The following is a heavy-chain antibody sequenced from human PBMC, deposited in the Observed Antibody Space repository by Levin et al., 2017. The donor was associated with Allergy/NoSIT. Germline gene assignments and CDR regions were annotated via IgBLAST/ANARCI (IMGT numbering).Heavy chain of an antibody. CDR2: IGASSGTT. Sequence: AGGSLRLSCAASGFTFSNYPMSWVRQTPGKGLEWISAIGASSGTTYYADSVKGRFTISKDYSKNILYLQMNTLRAEDTAAYYCARHLLAAGREYDYWGQGILVTVSS. CDR1: GFTFSNYP. V-gene: IGHV3-23*01. CDR3: ARHLLAAGREYDY. J-gene: IGHJ4*02. D-gene: IGHD6-13*01.